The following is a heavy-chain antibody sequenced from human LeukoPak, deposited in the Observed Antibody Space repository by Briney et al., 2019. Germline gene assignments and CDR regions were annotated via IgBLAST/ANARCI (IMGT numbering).Heavy chain of an antibody. J-gene: IGHJ4*02. V-gene: IGHV3-23*01. CDR2: ISGSGDNT. CDR1: GFTFSDYY. CDR3: TTVALAGGVF. Sequence: GGSLRLSCAASGFTFSDYYMSWIRQAPGKGLEWVSTISGSGDNTYYADSVKGRFTISRDNSKNTLYLQMNSLRAEDTAVYYCTTVALAGGVFWGQGTLVTVSS. D-gene: IGHD3-3*01.